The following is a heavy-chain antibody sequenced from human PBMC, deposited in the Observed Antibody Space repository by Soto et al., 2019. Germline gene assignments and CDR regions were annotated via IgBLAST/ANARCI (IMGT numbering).Heavy chain of an antibody. CDR1: GFTFSSYA. J-gene: IGHJ4*02. CDR3: ATAPTNGYYDILTGYWTLDY. D-gene: IGHD3-9*01. CDR2: ISGSGGST. V-gene: IGHV3-23*01. Sequence: LRLSCAASGFTFSSYAMSWVRQAPGKGLEWVSAISGSGGSTYYADSVKGRFTISRDNSRNTLYLQMNSLRAEDTAVYYCATAPTNGYYDILTGYWTLDYWGQGTLVTVSX.